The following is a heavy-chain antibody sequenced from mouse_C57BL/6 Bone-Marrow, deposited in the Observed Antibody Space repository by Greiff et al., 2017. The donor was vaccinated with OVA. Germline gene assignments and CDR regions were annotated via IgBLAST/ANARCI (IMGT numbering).Heavy chain of an antibody. J-gene: IGHJ2*01. V-gene: IGHV3-6*01. CDR1: GYSITSGYY. CDR3: ARIPLDYGSRPYYFDC. CDR2: ISYDGSN. Sequence: EVKLQESGPGLVKPSQSLSLTCSVTGYSITSGYYWNWIRQFPGNKLEWMGYISYDGSNNYNPSLKNRISITRDTSKNQFFLKLNSVTTEDTATYYCARIPLDYGSRPYYFDCWGQGTTLSVSS. D-gene: IGHD1-1*01.